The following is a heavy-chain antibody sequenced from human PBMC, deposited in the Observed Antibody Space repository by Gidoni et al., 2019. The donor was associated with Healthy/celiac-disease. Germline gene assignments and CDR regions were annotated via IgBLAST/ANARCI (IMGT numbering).Heavy chain of an antibody. D-gene: IGHD3-3*01. CDR3: ARGLYYDFSPIPYYYYGMDV. J-gene: IGHJ6*02. Sequence: EVQLVESGGGLVKPGGSLRLTCAASGFTFSSYSMNWVRQAPGKGLEWVSSISSSSSYIYYADSVKGRFTISRDNAKNSLYLQMNSLRAEDTAVYYCARGLYYDFSPIPYYYYGMDVWGQGTTVTVSS. V-gene: IGHV3-21*01. CDR1: GFTFSSYS. CDR2: ISSSSSYI.